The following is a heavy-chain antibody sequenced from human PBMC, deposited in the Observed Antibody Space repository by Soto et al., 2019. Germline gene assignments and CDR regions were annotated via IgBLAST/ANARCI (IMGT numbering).Heavy chain of an antibody. CDR2: IIPIFGTA. CDR3: ARVNSYGSFWFDP. Sequence: ASVKVSCKASGGTFSSYAISWVRQAPGQGLEWMGGIIPIFGTANYAQKFQGRVTITADESTSTAYMELSSLRSEDTAVYYCARVNSYGSFWFDPWGQRTLVTVSS. V-gene: IGHV1-69*13. CDR1: GGTFSSYA. J-gene: IGHJ5*02. D-gene: IGHD5-18*01.